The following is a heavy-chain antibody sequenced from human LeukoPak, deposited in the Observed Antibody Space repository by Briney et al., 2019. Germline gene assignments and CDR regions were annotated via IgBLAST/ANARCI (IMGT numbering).Heavy chain of an antibody. CDR3: ARGGEYCSSTSCLYY. D-gene: IGHD2-2*01. V-gene: IGHV4-59*01. Sequence: PSETLSLTCTVSGGSISSYYWSWIRQPPGKGLEWIGYIYYSGSTNYNPSLKSRVTISVDTSKNQFSLKLSSVTAADTAVYYCARGGEYCSSTSCLYYWGQGTLVTVSS. J-gene: IGHJ4*02. CDR1: GGSISSYY. CDR2: IYYSGST.